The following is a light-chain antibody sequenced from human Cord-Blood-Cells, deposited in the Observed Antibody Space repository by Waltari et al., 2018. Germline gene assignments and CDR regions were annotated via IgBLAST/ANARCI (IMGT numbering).Light chain of an antibody. J-gene: IGLJ2*01. Sequence: QSALTQPASVSGSPGQSITISCTGPSSDVAGYNYVSWYQQHPGKPPKLMIYDVSNRPSGVSNRFSGSKSGNTASLTISGLQAEDEADYYCSSYTSSSTVVFGGGTKLTVL. CDR1: SSDVAGYNY. CDR2: DVS. CDR3: SSYTSSSTVV. V-gene: IGLV2-14*01.